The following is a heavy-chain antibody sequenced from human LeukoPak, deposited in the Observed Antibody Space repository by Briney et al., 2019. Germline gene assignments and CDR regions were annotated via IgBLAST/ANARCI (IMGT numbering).Heavy chain of an antibody. CDR3: ARSRGYSGQLTFGP. D-gene: IGHD5-12*01. J-gene: IGHJ5*02. Sequence: SETLSLTCTVSDDSINTFYCSWVRKPPGKGLEWIGYIYYNGNTKYNPSLKSRVTISIDTSKNQFSLKLNSVTAADTAVYYCARSRGYSGQLTFGPWGQGTLFIVSS. CDR1: DDSINTFY. CDR2: IYYNGNT. V-gene: IGHV4-59*08.